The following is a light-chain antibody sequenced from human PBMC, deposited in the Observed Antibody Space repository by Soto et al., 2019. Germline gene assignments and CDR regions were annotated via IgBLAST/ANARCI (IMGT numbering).Light chain of an antibody. Sequence: EIVLTQSPVTLSLSPGERATLSCRASQSVGSYLAWYQQKPGQPPRLLIYDASNRATGIPARFSGSGSGTDFTLTIGRLVPDDFAIYYCQQRSGWPPGFTFGPGTRVDFK. CDR3: QQRSGWPPGFT. CDR1: QSVGSY. J-gene: IGKJ3*01. CDR2: DAS. V-gene: IGKV3-11*01.